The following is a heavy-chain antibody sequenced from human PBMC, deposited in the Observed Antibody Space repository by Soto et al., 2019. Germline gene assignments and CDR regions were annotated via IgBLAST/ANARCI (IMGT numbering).Heavy chain of an antibody. J-gene: IGHJ4*02. CDR1: GFTFSSYS. V-gene: IGHV3-48*02. CDR2: ISSSSSTI. CDR3: ATRYYDSSGYYPYFDY. D-gene: IGHD3-22*01. Sequence: GGSLRLSCAASGFTFSSYSMNWVRQAPGKGLEWVSYISSSSSTIYYADSVKGRFTISRDNAKNSLYLQMNSLRDEDTAVYYCATRYYDSSGYYPYFDYWGQGTLVTVSS.